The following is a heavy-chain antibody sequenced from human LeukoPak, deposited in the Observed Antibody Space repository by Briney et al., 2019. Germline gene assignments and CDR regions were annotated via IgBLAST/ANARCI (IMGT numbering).Heavy chain of an antibody. D-gene: IGHD2-2*01. CDR2: ISYDGSNK. CDR3: AKGYCSSTSCYPRFDP. J-gene: IGHJ5*02. Sequence: GGSLRLSCAASGFTFSPYCMHWVRQAPGKGLEWVAVISYDGSNKYYADSVKGRFTISRDNSKNTLYLQMNSLRAEDTAVYYCAKGYCSSTSCYPRFDPWGQGTLVTVSS. V-gene: IGHV3-30*18. CDR1: GFTFSPYC.